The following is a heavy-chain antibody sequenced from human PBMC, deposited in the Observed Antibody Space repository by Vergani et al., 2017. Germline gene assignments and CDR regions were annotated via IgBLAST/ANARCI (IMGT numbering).Heavy chain of an antibody. CDR2: FDPEDGET. D-gene: IGHD3-16*02. Sequence: QVQLVQSGAEVKKPGASVKVSCKVSGYTLTELSMHWVRQAPGKGLEWMGGFDPEDGETIYAQKFQGRVTMTEDTSTDTAYMELSSLRSEDTAVYYCAKASAYYDYVWGSYRLYGMDVWGQGTTVTVSS. CDR3: AKASAYYDYVWGSYRLYGMDV. CDR1: GYTLTELS. V-gene: IGHV1-24*01. J-gene: IGHJ6*02.